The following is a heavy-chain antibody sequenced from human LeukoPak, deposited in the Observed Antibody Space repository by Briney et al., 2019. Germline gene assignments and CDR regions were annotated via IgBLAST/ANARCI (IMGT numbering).Heavy chain of an antibody. J-gene: IGHJ6*03. CDR3: ARGQQLTEYYYYYYYMDV. Sequence: SETLSLTRTVSGYFISSGYYWGWIRPPPGKGLQWIGSIHHSGSTYYNPSLKSRVTISVDTSKNQFSLKLSSVTAADTAVYYCARGQQLTEYYYYYYYMDVWGKGTTVTISS. CDR1: GYFISSGYY. V-gene: IGHV4-38-2*02. CDR2: IHHSGST. D-gene: IGHD6-13*01.